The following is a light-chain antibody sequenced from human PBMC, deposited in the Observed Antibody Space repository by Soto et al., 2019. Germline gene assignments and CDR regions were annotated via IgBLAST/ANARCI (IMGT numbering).Light chain of an antibody. Sequence: QAVVTQPASVSGSPGQSITISCTGTSSDVGSYNLVSWYRQNPGKPPKLMIYEGSKRPSGVSDRFSGLKSGNTASLTISGLQAEDEADYYCCSFAGSDTVIFGGGTKLTVL. CDR1: SSDVGSYNL. J-gene: IGLJ2*01. V-gene: IGLV2-23*01. CDR3: CSFAGSDTVI. CDR2: EGS.